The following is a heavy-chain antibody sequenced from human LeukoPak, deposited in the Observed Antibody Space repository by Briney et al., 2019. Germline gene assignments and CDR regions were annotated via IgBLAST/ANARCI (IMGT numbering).Heavy chain of an antibody. Sequence: SETLSLTCTVSGGSISSYYWSRIRQPPGKGLEWIGYIYYSGSTNYNPSLKSRVTISVDTSKNRFSLKLSSVTAADTAVYYCAREDYAFDYWGQGTLVTVSS. CDR1: GGSISSYY. D-gene: IGHD4-17*01. V-gene: IGHV4-59*01. CDR2: IYYSGST. CDR3: AREDYAFDY. J-gene: IGHJ4*02.